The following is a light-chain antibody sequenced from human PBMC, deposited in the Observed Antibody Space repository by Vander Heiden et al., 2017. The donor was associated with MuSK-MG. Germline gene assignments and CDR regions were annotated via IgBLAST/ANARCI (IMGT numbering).Light chain of an antibody. V-gene: IGKV3-11*01. Sequence: EIVLTQSPATLSLSPGERATLSCRASQSVSSYLAGYQQKPGQAPRLLIYDASNRATGIQDRFSGSGSGTDFTLTISSIEPEDIGGYDCQQRRTFGQGTKVEIK. CDR1: QSVSSY. J-gene: IGKJ1*01. CDR2: DAS. CDR3: QQRRT.